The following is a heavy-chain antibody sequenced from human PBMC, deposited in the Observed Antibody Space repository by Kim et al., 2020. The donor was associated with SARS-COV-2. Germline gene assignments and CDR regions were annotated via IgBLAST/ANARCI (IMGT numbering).Heavy chain of an antibody. CDR1: GYTFTSYS. Sequence: ASVKVSCKASGYTFTSYSIHWARQAPGQRLEWMGWINVVNGNTKYSQKFQGRVTITRDTSASTIYMELSSLRSEDTAVYYCARDGRSVDYYFDFWGQGTLVTVSS. CDR2: INVVNGNT. J-gene: IGHJ4*02. V-gene: IGHV1-3*01. CDR3: ARDGRSVDYYFDF.